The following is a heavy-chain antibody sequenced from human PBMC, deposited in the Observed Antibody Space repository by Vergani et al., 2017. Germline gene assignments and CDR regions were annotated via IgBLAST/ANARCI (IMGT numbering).Heavy chain of an antibody. J-gene: IGHJ5*02. CDR2: LSTTGGA. CDR1: GGSITYGAFY. D-gene: IGHD6-13*01. Sequence: QVKLQESGPGLVKPSETLSLTCTVSGGSITYGAFYWGWIRQAPGKGLEWIGSLSTTGGATHASHNPSLKSRVSISVDTSKSQFSLRLTSVTAADSAIYYCAGDTHSWQRADRWGQGLLVSVSS. CDR3: AGDTHSWQRADR. V-gene: IGHV4-61*08.